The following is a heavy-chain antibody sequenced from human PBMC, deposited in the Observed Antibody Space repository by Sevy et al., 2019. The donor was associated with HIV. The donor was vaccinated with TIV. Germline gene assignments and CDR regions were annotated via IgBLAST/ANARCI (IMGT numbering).Heavy chain of an antibody. D-gene: IGHD2-15*01. J-gene: IGHJ6*02. CDR1: GFTFSSYS. Sequence: GGSLRLSCAASGFTFSSYSMNWVRQAPGKGLEWVSSISSSSSYIYYADSVKGRFTISRDNAKNSLYLQMNSLRAEDTAVYYCARDCSGGSCYYYYYGMDVWGQGTTVTVSS. CDR3: ARDCSGGSCYYYYYGMDV. CDR2: ISSSSSYI. V-gene: IGHV3-21*01.